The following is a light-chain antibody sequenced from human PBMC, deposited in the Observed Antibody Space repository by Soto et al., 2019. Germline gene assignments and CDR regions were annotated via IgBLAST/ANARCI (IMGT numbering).Light chain of an antibody. V-gene: IGLV2-23*01. CDR1: SSDFGNYDL. Sequence: QSVLTQPASVSGSPGQSITISCTGTSSDFGNYDLVSWYQQHPGKAPKLMIYEDSKRPSGVSNRFSGSKSGNTASLTISGLQAEDEADYYCCSYAGSSTLYVFGTGTKVTVL. CDR2: EDS. J-gene: IGLJ1*01. CDR3: CSYAGSSTLYV.